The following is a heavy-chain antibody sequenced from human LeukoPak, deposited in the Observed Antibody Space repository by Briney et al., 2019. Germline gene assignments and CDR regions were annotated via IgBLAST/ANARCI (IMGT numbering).Heavy chain of an antibody. Sequence: SQTLSLTCAISGDSVSSNSAAWNWIRQSPSRGLEWLGRTYYRSKWYNDYAVSVKSRITINPDTSMNQFSLQLNSVTPEDTAVYYCARWIYGSGSYYRAFDYWGQGTLVTVSS. CDR3: ARWIYGSGSYYRAFDY. CDR1: GDSVSSNSAA. V-gene: IGHV6-1*01. D-gene: IGHD3-10*01. J-gene: IGHJ4*02. CDR2: TYYRSKWYN.